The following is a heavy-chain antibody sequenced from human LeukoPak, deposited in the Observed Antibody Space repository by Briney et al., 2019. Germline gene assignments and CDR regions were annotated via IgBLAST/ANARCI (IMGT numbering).Heavy chain of an antibody. CDR2: IIPILGIA. CDR3: ARVAMVSPCWFDP. CDR1: GYTFTGYY. D-gene: IGHD5-18*01. J-gene: IGHJ5*02. Sequence: SVKVSCKASGYTFTGYYMHWVRQAPGQGLEWMGRIIPILGIANYAQKFQGRVTITADKSTSTAYMELSSLRSEDTAVYYCARVAMVSPCWFDPWGQGTLVTVSS. V-gene: IGHV1-69*04.